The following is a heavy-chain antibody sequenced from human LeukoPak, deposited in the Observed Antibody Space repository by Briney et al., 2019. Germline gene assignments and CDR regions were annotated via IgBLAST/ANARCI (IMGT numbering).Heavy chain of an antibody. CDR1: GFTFSSSG. CDR3: AKAGGSGWYFSDNWFDP. CDR2: ISGSGGST. J-gene: IGHJ5*02. D-gene: IGHD6-19*01. V-gene: IGHV3-23*01. Sequence: GGSLRLSCAASGFTFSSSGMSWVRQAPGKGLEWVSGISGSGGSTYYADSVKGRFTISRDNSKNTLYLQMNSLRAEDTAVYYCAKAGGSGWYFSDNWFDPWGQGTLVTVSS.